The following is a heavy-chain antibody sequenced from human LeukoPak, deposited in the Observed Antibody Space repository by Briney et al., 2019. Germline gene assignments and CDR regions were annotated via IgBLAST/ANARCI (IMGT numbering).Heavy chain of an antibody. D-gene: IGHD1/OR15-1a*01. J-gene: IGHJ4*02. CDR3: ARVGMGIEAGTVDY. Sequence: KSSETLSLTCTVSGGSISSYYWTWIRQPPGKGLEWIGYIYYSGSTSYNPSLKSRVTISVDTSKNQFSLKLSSVTAADTAVYYCARVGMGIEAGTVDYWGQGTLVTVSS. CDR2: IYYSGST. V-gene: IGHV4-59*01. CDR1: GGSISSYY.